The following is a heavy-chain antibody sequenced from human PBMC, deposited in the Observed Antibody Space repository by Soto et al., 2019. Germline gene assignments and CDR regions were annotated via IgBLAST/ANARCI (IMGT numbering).Heavy chain of an antibody. V-gene: IGHV4-34*01. CDR2: INHNGST. D-gene: IGHD2-2*01. J-gene: IGHJ5*02. Sequence: PSETLSLTCAVYGGSFSGYYWSWIRQPPGKGLEWIGRINHNGSTNYNPSLKSRGTISLDTSKNQYPLQLRPVTAADTAVYYCARQRRSWDIVVVPAAKYNWFDPWGPGTLVTVPS. CDR1: GGSFSGYY. CDR3: ARQRRSWDIVVVPAAKYNWFDP.